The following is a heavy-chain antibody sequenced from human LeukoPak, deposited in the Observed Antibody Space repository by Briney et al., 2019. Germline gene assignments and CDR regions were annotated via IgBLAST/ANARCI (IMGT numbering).Heavy chain of an antibody. V-gene: IGHV3-23*01. D-gene: IGHD2-8*01. Sequence: GGSLRLSCAASGFTFSNYAMSWVRRAPGKGLEWVSSIRTTSGATYYVDSMKGRFTISRDNSKNTVYLQMDSLRAEDTATYYCAKDAVTVYGAFDIWGQGTMVTVSS. CDR3: AKDAVTVYGAFDI. CDR1: GFTFSNYA. CDR2: IRTTSGAT. J-gene: IGHJ3*02.